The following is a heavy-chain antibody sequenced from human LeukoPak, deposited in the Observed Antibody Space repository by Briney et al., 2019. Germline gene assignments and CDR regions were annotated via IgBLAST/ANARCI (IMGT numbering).Heavy chain of an antibody. J-gene: IGHJ6*02. D-gene: IGHD4-17*01. Sequence: SETLSLTCAVSGGSISSSSYCWGWIRQPPGKGLEWIGSIYYSGSTYYNPSLKSRVTISVDTSKNQFSLKLSSVTAADTAVYYCARRAALTVTIYYYYYGMDVWGQGTTVTVSS. V-gene: IGHV4-39*01. CDR1: GGSISSSSYC. CDR3: ARRAALTVTIYYYYYGMDV. CDR2: IYYSGST.